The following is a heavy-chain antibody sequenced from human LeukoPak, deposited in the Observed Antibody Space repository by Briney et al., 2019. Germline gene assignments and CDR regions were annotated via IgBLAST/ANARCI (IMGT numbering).Heavy chain of an antibody. CDR3: ARRGRFGLVVISARHAFDI. CDR2: INHSGST. CDR1: GGSFSGYY. Sequence: PSETLSLTCAVYGGSFSGYYWSWIRQPPGKGLEWIGEINHSGSTNYNPSLKSRVTISVDTSKNQFSLKLSSVTAADTAVYYCARRGRFGLVVISARHAFDIWGQGTMVTVSS. V-gene: IGHV4-34*01. J-gene: IGHJ3*02. D-gene: IGHD3-22*01.